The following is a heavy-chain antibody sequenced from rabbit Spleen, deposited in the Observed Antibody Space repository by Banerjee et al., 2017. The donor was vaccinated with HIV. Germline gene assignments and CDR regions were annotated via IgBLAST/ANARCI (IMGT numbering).Heavy chain of an antibody. V-gene: IGHV1S7*01. J-gene: IGHJ4*01. CDR1: AFDFSNYY. CDR2: IDPVFGSA. CDR3: ARGGGL. Sequence: QLKESGGGLVQPGGSLKLSCKASAFDFSNYYINWVRQAPGKGLEWIGYIDPVFGSAYYASWVNGRFSISRENTQNTVSLQLNSLTAADTATYFCARGGGLWGPGTLVTVS.